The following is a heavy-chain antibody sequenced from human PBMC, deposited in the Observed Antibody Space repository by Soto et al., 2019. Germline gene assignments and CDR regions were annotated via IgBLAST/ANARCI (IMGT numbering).Heavy chain of an antibody. D-gene: IGHD6-19*01. J-gene: IGHJ4*02. V-gene: IGHV2-5*01. CDR3: GHWGYSNGWSDY. Sequence: GLDLEWLALIYWNDDKRYSPSLRSRLTITKDNSKNQVVLTMTNMGPVDTGTYYCGHWGYSNGWSDYLGQGTLVTVSS. CDR2: IYWNDDK.